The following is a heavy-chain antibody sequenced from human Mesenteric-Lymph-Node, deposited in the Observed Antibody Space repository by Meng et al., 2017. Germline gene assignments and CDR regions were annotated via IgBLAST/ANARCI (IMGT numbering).Heavy chain of an antibody. Sequence: GESLKISCAASGFTFSSYGMHWVRQAPGKGLEWVSAISGSGGSTYYADSVKGRFTISRDNSKNTLYLQMNSLRAEDTAVYYCASPAALDAFDIWGQGTMVTVSS. CDR3: ASPAALDAFDI. V-gene: IGHV3-23*01. J-gene: IGHJ3*02. CDR1: GFTFSSYG. D-gene: IGHD2-2*01. CDR2: ISGSGGST.